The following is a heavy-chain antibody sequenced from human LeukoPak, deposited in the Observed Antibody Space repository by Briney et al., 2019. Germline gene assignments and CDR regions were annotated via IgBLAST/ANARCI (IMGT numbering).Heavy chain of an antibody. D-gene: IGHD3-10*01. CDR3: AREYYYGSGDGNI. V-gene: IGHV1-69*04. J-gene: IGHJ3*02. CDR1: GGTFSSYA. CDR2: IIPILGIA. Sequence: SVKVSCKASGGTFSSYAISWVRQAPGQRLKWMGRIIPILGIANYAQKFQGRVTITADKSTSTAYMELSSLRSEDTAVYYCAREYYYGSGDGNIWGQGTMVTVSS.